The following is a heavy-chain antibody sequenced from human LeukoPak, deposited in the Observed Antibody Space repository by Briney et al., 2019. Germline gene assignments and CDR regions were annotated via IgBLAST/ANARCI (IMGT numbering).Heavy chain of an antibody. V-gene: IGHV3-23*01. CDR1: GFTFSSYA. Sequence: GGSLRLSCAASGFTFSSYAMSWVRQAPGKGLEWVSAISGSGGSTYYADSVKGRFTISRDNSKNTLYLQMNSLRAEDTAVYYCAKSGIGYYDSSGYYYWYWGQGTLVTVSS. CDR3: AKSGIGYYDSSGYYYWY. CDR2: ISGSGGST. J-gene: IGHJ4*02. D-gene: IGHD3-22*01.